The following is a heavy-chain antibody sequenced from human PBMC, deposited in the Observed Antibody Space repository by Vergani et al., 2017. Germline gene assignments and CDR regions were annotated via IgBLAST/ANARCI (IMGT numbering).Heavy chain of an antibody. V-gene: IGHV2-70*15. CDR3: ARINYYDSSGYIPDY. D-gene: IGHD3-22*01. CDR1: GFSLSTSGMC. J-gene: IGHJ4*02. CDR2: IDWDDDK. Sequence: QVTLRESGPALVKPTQTLTLTCTFSGFSLSTSGMCVSWIRQPPGKAPEWLARIDWDDDKYYSTSLKTRLTISKDTSKNQVVLTMTNMDPVDTATYYCARINYYDSSGYIPDYWGQGTLVTVSS.